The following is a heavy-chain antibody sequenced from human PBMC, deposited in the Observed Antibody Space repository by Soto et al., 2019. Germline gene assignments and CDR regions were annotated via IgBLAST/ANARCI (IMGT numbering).Heavy chain of an antibody. CDR1: GFTFSSYA. D-gene: IGHD7-27*01. Sequence: VQLLESGGGLVQPGGSLRLSCAASGFTFSSYAITWVRQAPGKGLEWVSIISDSGGFTYYADSVKGRFTISRDNSINTLYLQMNSLRAEDTAVYYCAKLTLNWGKWYFDLWGRGTLVTVSS. J-gene: IGHJ2*01. CDR3: AKLTLNWGKWYFDL. V-gene: IGHV3-23*01. CDR2: ISDSGGFT.